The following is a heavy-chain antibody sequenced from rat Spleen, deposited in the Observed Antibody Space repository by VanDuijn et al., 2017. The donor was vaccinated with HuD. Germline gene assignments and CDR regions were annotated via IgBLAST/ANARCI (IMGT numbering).Heavy chain of an antibody. J-gene: IGHJ1*01. V-gene: IGHV5S13*01. CDR2: ISTGGGNN. CDR3: ARDYSNYFPYWYFDF. CDR1: GFTFSDYA. D-gene: IGHD1-2*01. Sequence: EVQLVESGGGLVQPGRSLKLSCAASGFTFSDYAVAWVRQAPKKGLEWVASISTGGGNNYYRDSVQGRFTISRDNAKNTQYLQMDSLRSEETATYYCARDYSNYFPYWYFDFWGPGTMVTVSS.